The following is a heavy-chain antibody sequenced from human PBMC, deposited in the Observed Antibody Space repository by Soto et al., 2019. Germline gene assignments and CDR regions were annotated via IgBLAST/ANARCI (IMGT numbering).Heavy chain of an antibody. CDR1: GDSISGYY. CDR3: AKYRRTDAEGYTCDY. D-gene: IGHD2-15*01. Sequence: SETLSLICTVTGDSISGYYWSWIRQPPGKGLEWIGYIYYSGSTNYNPSLKGRVTMSVDTSKNQFSLKLTSVTAADTAMYFCAKYRRTDAEGYTCDYWGQGARVTV. V-gene: IGHV4-59*01. CDR2: IYYSGST. J-gene: IGHJ4*02.